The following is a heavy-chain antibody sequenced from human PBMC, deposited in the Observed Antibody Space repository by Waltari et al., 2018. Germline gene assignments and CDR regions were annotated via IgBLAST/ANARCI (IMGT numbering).Heavy chain of an antibody. CDR3: ARAGKGNMGPFDY. CDR2: FYHSVSP. Sequence: QVQLQESGPGLVKPSETLSLTCGVSGNSIRSGYYWGWMRQPPGKGREWIGSFYHSVSPYYNPSLKSRVTISQDTSKNQLSLKLSSVTAADTAVDYCARAGKGNMGPFDYWGQGILVTVSS. V-gene: IGHV4-38-2*01. CDR1: GNSIRSGYY. J-gene: IGHJ4*02.